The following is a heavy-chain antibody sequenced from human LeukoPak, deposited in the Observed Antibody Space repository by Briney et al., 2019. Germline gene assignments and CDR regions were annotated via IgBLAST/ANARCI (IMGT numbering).Heavy chain of an antibody. CDR3: VGWQVAGAFEI. J-gene: IGHJ3*02. CDR2: ISYFGSP. V-gene: IGHV4-59*02. Sequence: PSETLSLSCTVSGVSVRIYYWSWIRQPPGKRLEWIAFISYFGSPNYNPSLTSRATMSVDSSKNQFSLKLNSVTAADTAVYYCVGWQVAGAFEIWGQGTMVTVSS. D-gene: IGHD6-19*01. CDR1: GVSVRIYY.